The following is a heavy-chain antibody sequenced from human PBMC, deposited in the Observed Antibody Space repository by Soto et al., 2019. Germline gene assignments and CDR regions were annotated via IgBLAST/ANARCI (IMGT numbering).Heavy chain of an antibody. J-gene: IGHJ4*02. V-gene: IGHV1-3*01. D-gene: IGHD3-10*01. CDR3: ARVGTMVRGVIITEKSDFDY. CDR2: INAGNGNT. CDR1: GYTFNNYA. Sequence: ASVKVCCKASGYTFNNYAMHWVRQAPGQMLEWMGWINAGNGNTKYSQKFQGRVTITRDTSASTAYMELSSLRSEDTAVYYCARVGTMVRGVIITEKSDFDYWGQGTLVTVSS.